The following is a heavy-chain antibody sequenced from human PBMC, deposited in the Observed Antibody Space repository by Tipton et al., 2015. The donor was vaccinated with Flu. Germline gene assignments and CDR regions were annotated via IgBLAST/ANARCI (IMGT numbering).Heavy chain of an antibody. V-gene: IGHV4-61*01. D-gene: IGHD5-24*01. CDR2: ISYNRNT. Sequence: TLSLTCTVSGGSISSDSHYWNWIRQPPGKGLEWIGYISYNRNTNYNPSLKSRVTISVDMSKNQFSLKLTSLTAADSAVYYCATLPSQRWLGSGYYYMDVWGNGTTVTVSS. J-gene: IGHJ6*03. CDR1: GGSISSDSHY. CDR3: ATLPSQRWLGSGYYYMDV.